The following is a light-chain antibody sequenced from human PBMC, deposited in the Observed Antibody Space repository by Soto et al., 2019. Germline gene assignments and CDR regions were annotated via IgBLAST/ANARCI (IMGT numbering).Light chain of an antibody. CDR3: QQYDEGPLP. Sequence: EKVMTQSPATLSVSPGERATLSCRASQNVKTRLAWYQQKPGQAPRLLIYDAFTRATGIPARFSGSASGTEFPLTISSLQSEDFAVYYCQQYDEGPLPFGGGTKVDIK. J-gene: IGKJ4*01. CDR2: DAF. CDR1: QNVKTR. V-gene: IGKV3-15*01.